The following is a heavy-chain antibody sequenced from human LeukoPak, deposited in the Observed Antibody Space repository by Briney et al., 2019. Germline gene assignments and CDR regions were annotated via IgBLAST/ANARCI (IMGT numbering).Heavy chain of an antibody. Sequence: GGSLRLSCAASGITFSKYGMTWVRQAPGKGLEWVATVLGSGITTYYADSVQGRFTISRDNSKNTLYLQMNNLRAEDTAVYYCAKDPNGDYIGSFDIWGQGTMVIVS. CDR3: AKDPNGDYIGSFDI. CDR2: VLGSGITT. D-gene: IGHD4-17*01. V-gene: IGHV3-23*01. J-gene: IGHJ3*02. CDR1: GITFSKYG.